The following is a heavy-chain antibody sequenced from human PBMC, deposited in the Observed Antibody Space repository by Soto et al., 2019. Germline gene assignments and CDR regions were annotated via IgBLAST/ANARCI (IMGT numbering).Heavy chain of an antibody. V-gene: IGHV3-33*01. CDR2: IWYDGSHK. D-gene: IGHD1-26*01. Sequence: QVQLVESGGGVVQPGRSLRLSCAASGFTFSTYGMHWVRQAPGMGLEWVAVIWYDGSHKDYADSVKGRFTISRDNSMNPRYLQMNSLRVEDTALYYCARAVGPFDYWGQGTLVTVSS. CDR1: GFTFSTYG. CDR3: ARAVGPFDY. J-gene: IGHJ4*02.